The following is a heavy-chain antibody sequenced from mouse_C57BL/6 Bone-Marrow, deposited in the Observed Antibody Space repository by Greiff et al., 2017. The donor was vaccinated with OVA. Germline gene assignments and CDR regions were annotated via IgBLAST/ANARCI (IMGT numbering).Heavy chain of an antibody. CDR3: ARSEGNLAWFAY. CDR1: GYTFTSYW. J-gene: IGHJ3*01. V-gene: IGHV1-61*01. D-gene: IGHD2-1*01. CDR2: IYPSDSET. Sequence: QVQLQQPGAELVRPGSSVKLSCKASGYTFTSYWMAWVKQRPGQGLEWIGNIYPSDSETHYNQKFKDKATLTVDKSSSTAYMQLSSLTSEDSAVYYCARSEGNLAWFAYWGQGTRVTVSA.